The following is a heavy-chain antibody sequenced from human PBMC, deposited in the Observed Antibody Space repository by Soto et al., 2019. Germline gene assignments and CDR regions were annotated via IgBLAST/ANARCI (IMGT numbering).Heavy chain of an antibody. J-gene: IGHJ6*03. V-gene: IGHV4-59*08. D-gene: IGHD3-16*01. Sequence: QVQLQESGPGLVKPSETLSLSCNVSGGSISGHYWSWVRQTPGKGLEWIGYIYYSGSTNYNPSLKSRVTISVDTSKNHFFLRLTSVTAADTAVYYCARGPYYDLIWNYYYMDVWGKGTTVTVS. CDR2: IYYSGST. CDR1: GGSISGHY. CDR3: ARGPYYDLIWNYYYMDV.